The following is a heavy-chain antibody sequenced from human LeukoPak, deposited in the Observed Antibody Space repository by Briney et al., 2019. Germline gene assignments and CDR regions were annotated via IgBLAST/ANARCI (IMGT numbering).Heavy chain of an antibody. V-gene: IGHV1-24*01. D-gene: IGHD3-9*01. Sequence: ASVKVSCKVPGYTLTELSMHWVRQAPGKGLEWMGGFDPEDGETIYAQKFQGKVTMTEDTSTDTAYMELSSLRSEDTAVYYCATGIYDILTGYQPYYFDYWGQGTLVTVPS. CDR3: ATGIYDILTGYQPYYFDY. CDR1: GYTLTELS. J-gene: IGHJ4*02. CDR2: FDPEDGET.